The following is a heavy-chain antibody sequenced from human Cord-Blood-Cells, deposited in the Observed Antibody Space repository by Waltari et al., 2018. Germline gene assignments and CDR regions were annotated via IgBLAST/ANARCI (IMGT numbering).Heavy chain of an antibody. CDR3: ARVAGYCSGGSCYNWFDP. CDR1: GGSISSSNW. CDR2: IYHSGGT. Sequence: QVQLQESGPGLVKPSGTLSLTCAVSGGSISSSNWWSWVRQPPGKGLEWIGEIYHSGGTNYNPSLKSRVTISVDKSKNQFSLKLSSVTAADTAVYYCARVAGYCSGGSCYNWFDPWGQGTLVTVSS. V-gene: IGHV4-4*02. J-gene: IGHJ5*02. D-gene: IGHD2-15*01.